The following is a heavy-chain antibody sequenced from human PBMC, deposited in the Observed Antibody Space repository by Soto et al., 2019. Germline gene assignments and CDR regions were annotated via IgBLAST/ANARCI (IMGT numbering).Heavy chain of an antibody. D-gene: IGHD2-15*01. CDR3: ARHLVVAGTTYNWFDL. Sequence: PSETLSLTCTVSGGSISSSTYYWGWIRQLPGKGLEWIGSIFYGRSSYYNPAPRSRVAIYIDPSKNQFSLKLSSVTAADTGVYYCARHLVVAGTTYNWFDLWGQGTLVTVPQ. CDR1: GGSISSSTYY. CDR2: IFYGRSS. V-gene: IGHV4-39*01. J-gene: IGHJ5*02.